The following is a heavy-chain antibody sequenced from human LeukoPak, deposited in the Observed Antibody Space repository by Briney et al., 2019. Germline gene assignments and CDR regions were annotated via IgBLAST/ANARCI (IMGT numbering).Heavy chain of an antibody. D-gene: IGHD6-19*01. CDR2: IYYSGST. CDR3: ARGTGIAVADYGMDV. Sequence: PSQTLSLTCTVSGGSISSGSYYWSWIRQPPGKGLEWIGYIYYSGSTNYNPSLKSRVTISVDTSKNQFSLKLSSVTAADTAVYYCARGTGIAVADYGMDVWGQGTTVTVSS. CDR1: GGSISSGSYY. V-gene: IGHV4-61*01. J-gene: IGHJ6*02.